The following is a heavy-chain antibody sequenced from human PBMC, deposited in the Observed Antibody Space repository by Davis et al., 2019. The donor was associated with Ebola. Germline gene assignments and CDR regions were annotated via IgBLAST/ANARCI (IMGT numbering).Heavy chain of an antibody. V-gene: IGHV1-18*01. CDR1: GYTFTSYG. CDR2: ISAYNGNT. CDR3: ARGYYGSGSYYRWFDY. J-gene: IGHJ4*02. D-gene: IGHD3-10*01. Sequence: ASVKVSCKASGYTFTSYGISWVRQAPGQGLEWMGWISAYNGNTNYAQKLQGRVTMTTDTSTSTAYMELRSLRSDDTAVYYCARGYYGSGSYYRWFDYWGQGTPVTVSS.